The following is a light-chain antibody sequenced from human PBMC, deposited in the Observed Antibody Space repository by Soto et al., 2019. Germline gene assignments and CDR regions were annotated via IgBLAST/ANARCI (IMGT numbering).Light chain of an antibody. CDR1: SSDVGAYNY. Sequence: QSALTQPPSASGSPGQSVTISCTGTSSDVGAYNYLSWYQQHPGKAPKLMIYEVSKRPSGVPDRFSGSKSGNTASLTVSGLQAADEADYYCSSYAGSNNYVFGTGTKLTVL. J-gene: IGLJ1*01. V-gene: IGLV2-8*01. CDR3: SSYAGSNNYV. CDR2: EVS.